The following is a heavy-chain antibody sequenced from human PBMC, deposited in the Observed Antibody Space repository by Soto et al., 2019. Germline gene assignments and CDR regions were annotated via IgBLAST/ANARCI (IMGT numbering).Heavy chain of an antibody. V-gene: IGHV4-30-4*01. CDR1: GGSISSGDYY. D-gene: IGHD5-12*01. CDR2: IYYSGST. CDR3: ARVRRDGYWYFDY. Sequence: SETLSLTCTVSGGSISSGDYYWSWIRPPPGKGLEWIGYIYYSGSTYYNPSLKSRVTISVDTSKNQFSLKLSSVTAADTAVYYCARVRRDGYWYFDYWGQGTLVTVSS. J-gene: IGHJ4*02.